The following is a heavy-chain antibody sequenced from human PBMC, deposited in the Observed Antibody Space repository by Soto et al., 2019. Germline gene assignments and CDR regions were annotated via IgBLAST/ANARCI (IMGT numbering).Heavy chain of an antibody. Sequence: SETLSLTCAVSGGSISSGGYSWSWIRQPPGKGLEWSGYIYHSGSTYYNPSLKSRVTISVDRSKNQFALKLSSVTAADTAVYYCARAQGYYDSRGYYPGPYYYGMYVWGQGTTVTVSS. CDR1: GGSISSGGYS. CDR2: IYHSGST. CDR3: ARAQGYYDSRGYYPGPYYYGMYV. V-gene: IGHV4-30-2*01. D-gene: IGHD3-22*01. J-gene: IGHJ6*02.